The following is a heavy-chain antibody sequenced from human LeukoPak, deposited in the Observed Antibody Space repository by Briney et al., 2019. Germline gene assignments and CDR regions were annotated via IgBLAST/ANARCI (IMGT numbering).Heavy chain of an antibody. CDR3: AREFYGIAAAGSLNYSYMDV. D-gene: IGHD6-13*01. CDR2: IYSGGST. V-gene: IGHV3-66*01. Sequence: PGGSLRLSCAAAGFTVSSNYMSWVRQAPGKGLAWVSVIYSGGSTYYADSVKGRLTISRDNSKNTLYLQMNSLRAEDTAVYYCAREFYGIAAAGSLNYSYMDVWGRGTTVTISS. CDR1: GFTVSSNY. J-gene: IGHJ6*03.